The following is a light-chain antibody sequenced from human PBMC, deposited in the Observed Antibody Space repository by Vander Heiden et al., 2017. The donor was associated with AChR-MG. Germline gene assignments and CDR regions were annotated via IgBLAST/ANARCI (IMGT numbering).Light chain of an antibody. CDR1: QRVSSSY. Sequence: EIVLTQSPGTLSLSPGERATLSCRASQRVSSSYLAWYQQKPGQAPRLLIYGASTRATGVPDRFSGSGSGTDFTLTISNLEPEDFAVYYCQQYDNSPYTFGQWTKLEIK. V-gene: IGKV3-20*01. CDR2: GAS. J-gene: IGKJ2*01. CDR3: QQYDNSPYT.